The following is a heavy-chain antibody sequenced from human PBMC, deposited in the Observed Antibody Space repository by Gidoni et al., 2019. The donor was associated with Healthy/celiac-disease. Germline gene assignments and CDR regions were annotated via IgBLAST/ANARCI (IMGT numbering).Heavy chain of an antibody. D-gene: IGHD3-3*01. Sequence: QVQLVESGGGVVQPGRSLRLCCAASGFTFRSHGMHWVRRAPGTGLEWVVVISYDGSNKYYADSVKGRFTISRDNSKNTLYLQMNSLRAEDTAVYYCANGDYYGFWSGYYRGGFDYWGQGTLVTVSS. J-gene: IGHJ4*02. CDR3: ANGDYYGFWSGYYRGGFDY. CDR2: ISYDGSNK. V-gene: IGHV3-30*18. CDR1: GFTFRSHG.